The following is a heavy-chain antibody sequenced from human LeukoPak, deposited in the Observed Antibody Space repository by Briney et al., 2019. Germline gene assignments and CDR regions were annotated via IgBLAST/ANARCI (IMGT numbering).Heavy chain of an antibody. Sequence: GGSLRLSCAASGFTFINHWMHWVRQAPGKGLVWVSRINADESDSSYADSVKGRFTISRDNAKNTVFLQMDGLRADDTAVYYCARGGFYHSGSFDYWGQGTLVTVSS. J-gene: IGHJ4*02. CDR2: INADESDS. D-gene: IGHD3-10*01. CDR1: GFTFINHW. CDR3: ARGGFYHSGSFDY. V-gene: IGHV3-74*01.